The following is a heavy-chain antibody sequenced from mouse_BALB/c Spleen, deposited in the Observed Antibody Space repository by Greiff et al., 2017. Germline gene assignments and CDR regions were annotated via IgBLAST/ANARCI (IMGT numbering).Heavy chain of an antibody. Sequence: EVKLVESGAELVKPGASVKLSCTASGFNIKDTYMHWVKQRPEQGLEWIGRIDPANGNTKYDPKFQGKATITADTSSNTAYLQLSSLTSEDTAVYYCARSRAPSWFAYWGQGTLVTVAA. CDR1: GFNIKDTY. J-gene: IGHJ3*01. CDR3: ARSRAPSWFAY. D-gene: IGHD3-1*01. CDR2: IDPANGNT. V-gene: IGHV14-3*02.